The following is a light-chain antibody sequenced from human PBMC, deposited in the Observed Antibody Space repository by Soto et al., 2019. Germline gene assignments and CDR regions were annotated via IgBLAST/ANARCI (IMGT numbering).Light chain of an antibody. CDR1: QSVSGW. CDR3: QQYETFSGT. V-gene: IGKV1-5*01. Sequence: DIQMSQSPSTLSASVGDTVTVTCRASQSVSGWLAWYQQKPGEAAKLLIYDASALPRGVPSRFSGSESGTKFPCTFVSLQPEDFATYYCQQYETFSGTLGPGTKVEI. CDR2: DAS. J-gene: IGKJ1*01.